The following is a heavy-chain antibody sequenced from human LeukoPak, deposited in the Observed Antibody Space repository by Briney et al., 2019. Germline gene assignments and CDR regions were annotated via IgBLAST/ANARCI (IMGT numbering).Heavy chain of an antibody. J-gene: IGHJ4*02. CDR1: GGSFSGYY. CDR2: INHSGST. V-gene: IGHV4-34*01. Sequence: SETLSLTCAVYGGSFSGYYWSWIRQPPGKGLEWIGEINHSGSTNYNPSLKSRVTISVDTSKHQFSLKLSSVTAADTAVYYCARVTIFGVVIRRYYFDYWGQGTLVTVSS. CDR3: ARVTIFGVVIRRYYFDY. D-gene: IGHD3-3*01.